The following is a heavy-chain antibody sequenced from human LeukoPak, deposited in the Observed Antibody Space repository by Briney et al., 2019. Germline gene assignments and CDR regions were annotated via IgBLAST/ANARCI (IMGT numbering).Heavy chain of an antibody. D-gene: IGHD6-19*01. V-gene: IGHV1-18*01. CDR3: ARDLSRSAVAGRGMDV. Sequence: GASVKVSCKASGYTFTSYGISWVRQAPGQGLEWMGWISAYNGNTNYAQKLQGRVTMTTDTSTSTAYMELRSLRSDDTAVYYCARDLSRSAVAGRGMDVWGQGTTVTVSS. J-gene: IGHJ6*02. CDR2: ISAYNGNT. CDR1: GYTFTSYG.